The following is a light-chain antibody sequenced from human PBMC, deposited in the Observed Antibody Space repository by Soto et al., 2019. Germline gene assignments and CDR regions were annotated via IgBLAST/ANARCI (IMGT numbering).Light chain of an antibody. V-gene: IGKV3-20*01. CDR1: QSVSGSF. J-gene: IGKJ2*01. CDR2: GAS. CDR3: QQYGSSPGT. Sequence: EIVLTQSPGTLSLSPGERATLSCRASQSVSGSFLAWYRQKPRQAPRLLIYGASSRATGIPDRFSGSGSGTDFTLTISRREPEDFAVYYCQQYGSSPGTFGQGTKLEIK.